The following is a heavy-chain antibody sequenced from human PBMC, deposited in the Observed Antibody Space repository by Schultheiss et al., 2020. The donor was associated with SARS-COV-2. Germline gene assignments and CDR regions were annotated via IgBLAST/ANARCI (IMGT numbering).Heavy chain of an antibody. J-gene: IGHJ4*02. CDR2: ISGSGGST. Sequence: GGSLRLSCAASGFTFSSYAMSWVRQAPGKGLEWVSAISGSGGSTYYADSVKGRFTISRDNAKNSLYLQMNSLRAEDTALYYCAKAKAVAGTRFDYWGQGTLVTVSS. CDR1: GFTFSSYA. V-gene: IGHV3-23*01. CDR3: AKAKAVAGTRFDY. D-gene: IGHD6-19*01.